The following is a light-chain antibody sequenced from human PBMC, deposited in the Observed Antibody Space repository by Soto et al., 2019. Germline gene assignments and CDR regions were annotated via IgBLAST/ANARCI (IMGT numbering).Light chain of an antibody. V-gene: IGLV2-14*01. CDR3: ASYTSSNSLV. J-gene: IGLJ2*01. Sequence: QSVLTQPASVSGSPGQSITISCTGSNNDVGTYNDVSWYQQPPGKAPRLLIYDVRDRPSEISNRFSGSKSANTASLTISGLQADDEADYYCASYTSSNSLVFGGGTKVTVL. CDR2: DVR. CDR1: NNDVGTYND.